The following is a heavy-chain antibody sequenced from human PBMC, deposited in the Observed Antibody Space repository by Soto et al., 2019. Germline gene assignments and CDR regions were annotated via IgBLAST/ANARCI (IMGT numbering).Heavy chain of an antibody. CDR3: ARDYGGPNYYYYYGMDV. D-gene: IGHD4-17*01. CDR2: ISYDGSNK. V-gene: IGHV3-30-3*01. CDR1: GFTFSRYA. Sequence: PGGSLILSCAAPGFTFSRYAMHWVRQAPGKGLEWVAVISYDGSNKYYADSVKGRFTISRDNSKNTLYVQMNSLRAEDTAVYYCARDYGGPNYYYYYGMDVWGQGTRVTVSS. J-gene: IGHJ6*02.